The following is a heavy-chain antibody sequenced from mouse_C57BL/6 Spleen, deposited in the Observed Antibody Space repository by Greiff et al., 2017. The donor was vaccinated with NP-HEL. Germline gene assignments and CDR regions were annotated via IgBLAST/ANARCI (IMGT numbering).Heavy chain of an antibody. CDR2: IWSGGST. V-gene: IGHV2-2*01. J-gene: IGHJ3*01. D-gene: IGHD2-4*01. CDR3: ARKDNDYDGFAY. Sequence: QVQLQQSGPGLVQPSQSLSITCTVSGFSLTSYGVHWVRQSPGKGLEWLGVIWSGGSTDYSAAFISRLSISKDNSKSQVFFKMNSLQADDTAIYYCARKDNDYDGFAYWGQGTLVTVSA. CDR1: GFSLTSYG.